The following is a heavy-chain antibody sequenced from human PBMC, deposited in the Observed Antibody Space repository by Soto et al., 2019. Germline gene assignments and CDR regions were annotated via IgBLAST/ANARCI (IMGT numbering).Heavy chain of an antibody. CDR2: ITGSGIYT. V-gene: IGHV3-21*02. Sequence: VQLVESGGGLVKPGGSLRLSCAASGFIFATHSINLVRQDPGKGLEWGSSITGSGIYTRYADSVKGRFTLSRDNAKASLYLPMNSLGAEDTAVYYCVKEGISNYNEYFDYWGQGTLVTVSS. CDR3: VKEGISNYNEYFDY. D-gene: IGHD4-4*01. CDR1: GFIFATHS. J-gene: IGHJ4*02.